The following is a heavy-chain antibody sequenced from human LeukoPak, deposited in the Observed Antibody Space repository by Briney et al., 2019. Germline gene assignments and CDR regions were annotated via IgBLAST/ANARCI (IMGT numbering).Heavy chain of an antibody. V-gene: IGHV3-23*01. J-gene: IGHJ5*02. CDR2: ISGSGGST. CDR3: AKALEGPNWFDP. Sequence: GGSLRLSCAASGFTFNSYAMSWVRQAPGKGLEWVSAISGSGGSTYYADSVKGRFTISRDNSKNTLYLQMNSLRAEDTAVYYCAKALEGPNWFDPWGQGTLVTVSS. CDR1: GFTFNSYA.